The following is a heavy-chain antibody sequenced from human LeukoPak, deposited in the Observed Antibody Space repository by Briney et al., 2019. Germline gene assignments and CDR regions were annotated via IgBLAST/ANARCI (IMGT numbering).Heavy chain of an antibody. CDR2: IYTSGST. V-gene: IGHV4-61*02. CDR1: CRSINSGSYY. Sequence: SETLSLTCTLSCRSINSGSYYWRWLPQPAGKGLEWIGRIYTSGSTNYNPSRKSRVTISVDTSKNQCSLKLSSVTAADTAVYYCARQVSHLDYWGQGTLVTVSS. CDR3: ARQVSHLDY. J-gene: IGHJ4*02.